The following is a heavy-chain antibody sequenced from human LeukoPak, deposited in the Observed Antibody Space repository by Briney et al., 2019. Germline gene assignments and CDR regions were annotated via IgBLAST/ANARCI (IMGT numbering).Heavy chain of an antibody. D-gene: IGHD4-17*01. CDR1: GGPVSNSNYY. Sequence: NASETLSLTCTVSGGPVSNSNYYWGWIRQPPGKGLEWIGTIYFSGTTYQNSSLKSRVTISVDTSKNQFSLRLSSVTAADTAVYYCARHVSNDYGALDVWGQGTTVTVSS. CDR2: IYFSGTT. CDR3: ARHVSNDYGALDV. V-gene: IGHV4-39*01. J-gene: IGHJ6*02.